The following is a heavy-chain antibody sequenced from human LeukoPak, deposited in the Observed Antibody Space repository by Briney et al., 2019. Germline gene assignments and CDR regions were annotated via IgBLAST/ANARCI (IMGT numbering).Heavy chain of an antibody. CDR3: ARQAVAGLYYYYGMDV. J-gene: IGHJ6*02. V-gene: IGHV1-18*01. CDR1: GYTFTSYG. CDR2: ISAYNGNK. Sequence: ASVKVSCKASGYTFTSYGISWVRQAPGQGLEWMGWISAYNGNKYYAQTLQGRVTMTTDTSTSTAYMELRSLRSDDTGVYYCARQAVAGLYYYYGMDVWGQGTTVTVSS. D-gene: IGHD6-19*01.